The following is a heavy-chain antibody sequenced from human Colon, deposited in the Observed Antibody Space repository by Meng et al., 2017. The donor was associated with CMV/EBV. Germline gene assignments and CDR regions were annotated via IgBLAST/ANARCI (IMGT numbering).Heavy chain of an antibody. CDR2: IFTDDRT. V-gene: IGHV3-66*01. CDR3: AREYFYDKGRRSFDL. D-gene: IGHD3-22*01. Sequence: ELQGVVSGGWLVHTGGSLRISCAAFGLIVSSNYMNWVRQAPGKGLEWVSVIFTDDRTYYADSVKGRFTISRDDSKNTVSLQMNSLRAEDTAVYYCAREYFYDKGRRSFDLWGQGTLVTVSS. CDR1: GLIVSSNY. J-gene: IGHJ4*02.